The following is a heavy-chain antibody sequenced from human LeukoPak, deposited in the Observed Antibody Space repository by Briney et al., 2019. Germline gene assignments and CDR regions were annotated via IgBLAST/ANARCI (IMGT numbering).Heavy chain of an antibody. CDR3: AKLVSQWLDFDY. V-gene: IGHV3-30*18. Sequence: QPGGSLRLSCAASGFTFSSYGMHWVRQAPGKGLEWVAVISYDGSNKYYADSVKGRFTISRDNSKNTLYLQMNSLRAEDTAVYYCAKLVSQWLDFDYWGQGTLVTVSS. CDR1: GFTFSSYG. J-gene: IGHJ4*02. D-gene: IGHD6-19*01. CDR2: ISYDGSNK.